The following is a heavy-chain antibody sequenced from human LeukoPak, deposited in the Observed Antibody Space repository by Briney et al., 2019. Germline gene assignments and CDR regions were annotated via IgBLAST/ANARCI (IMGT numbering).Heavy chain of an antibody. CDR2: INAGNGNT. J-gene: IGHJ5*02. CDR1: GYTFTSYA. D-gene: IGHD2-2*01. CDR3: ARGDCSSTSCYVGGWFDP. Sequence: ASVKVSCKASGYTFTSYAMHWVCQAPGQRLEWMGWINAGNGNTKYSQKFQGRVTITRDTSASTAYMELSSLRSEDTAVYYCARGDCSSTSCYVGGWFDPWGQGTLVTVSS. V-gene: IGHV1-3*01.